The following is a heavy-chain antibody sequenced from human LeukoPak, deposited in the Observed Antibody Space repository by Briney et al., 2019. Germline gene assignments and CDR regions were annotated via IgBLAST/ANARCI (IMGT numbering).Heavy chain of an antibody. Sequence: SETLSLTCAVSGGSISSYYWTWIRQPPGKGLEWIGYIYYSGGTSYSPSLKSRATISVDTSKNQFSLKLRSVTAADAAVYYCARDLGFSSSSDYYYYGLGVWGQGTTVTVSS. CDR2: IYYSGGT. J-gene: IGHJ6*02. V-gene: IGHV4-59*01. CDR3: ARDLGFSSSSDYYYYGLGV. CDR1: GGSISSYY. D-gene: IGHD6-6*01.